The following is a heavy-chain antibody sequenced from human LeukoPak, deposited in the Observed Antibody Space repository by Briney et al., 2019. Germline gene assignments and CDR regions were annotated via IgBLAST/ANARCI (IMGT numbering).Heavy chain of an antibody. CDR1: GGSISSGSYY. Sequence: SETLSLTCTVSGGSISSGSYYWSWIRQPAGKGLEWIGRIYTSGSTNYNPSLKSRVTISVDTSKNQFSLKLSSVTAADTAVYYCARELTAMGYFDYWGQGTLVTVSS. D-gene: IGHD5-18*01. CDR2: IYTSGST. J-gene: IGHJ4*02. V-gene: IGHV4-61*02. CDR3: ARELTAMGYFDY.